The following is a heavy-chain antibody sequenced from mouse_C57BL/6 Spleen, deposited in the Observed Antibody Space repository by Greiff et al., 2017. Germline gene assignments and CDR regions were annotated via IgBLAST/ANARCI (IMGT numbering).Heavy chain of an antibody. J-gene: IGHJ2*01. D-gene: IGHD1-1*01. CDR3: ARDGITTVAFDY. V-gene: IGHV5-4*01. CDR1: GFTFSSYA. CDR2: ISDGGSYT. Sequence: EVHLVESGGGLVKPGGSLKLSCAASGFTFSSYAMSWVRQTPEKRLEWVATISDGGSYTYYPDNVKGRFTISRDNAKNNLYLQMSHLKSEDTAMYYCARDGITTVAFDYWGQGTTLTVSS.